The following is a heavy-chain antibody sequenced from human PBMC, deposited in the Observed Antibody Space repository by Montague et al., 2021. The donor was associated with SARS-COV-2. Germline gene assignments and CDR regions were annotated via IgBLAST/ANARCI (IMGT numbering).Heavy chain of an antibody. CDR3: ARLGAITLVRGITKADFSNYGMDV. CDR1: SGSFSGYY. V-gene: IGHV4-34*01. D-gene: IGHD3-10*01. Sequence: SETLSLTCAVSSGSFSGYYWSWIRQPPGKGLEWIGEINHSGSTTYNPSLESRVSISVDTSNKQFSLKVTSVTAVDTAVYYCARLGAITLVRGITKADFSNYGMDVWGQGTTVTVSS. CDR2: INHSGST. J-gene: IGHJ6*02.